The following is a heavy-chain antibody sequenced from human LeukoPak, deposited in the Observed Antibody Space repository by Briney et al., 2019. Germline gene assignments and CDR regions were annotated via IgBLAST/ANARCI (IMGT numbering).Heavy chain of an antibody. CDR3: ARVPSGSWYFRQDGDYFDY. CDR1: GYTFTNYD. D-gene: IGHD6-13*01. Sequence: SVKVSCKASGYTFTNYDINWVRQATGQGPEWMGWMNPNSGNTGYAQKFQGRVTISRNTSISTAYMELTSLRSEDTAVYYCARVPSGSWYFRQDGDYFDYWGQGTLVTVSS. J-gene: IGHJ4*02. V-gene: IGHV1-8*03. CDR2: MNPNSGNT.